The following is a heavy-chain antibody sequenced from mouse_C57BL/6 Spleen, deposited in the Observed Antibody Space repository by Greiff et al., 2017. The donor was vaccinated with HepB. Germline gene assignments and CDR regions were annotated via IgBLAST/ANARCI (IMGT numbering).Heavy chain of an antibody. J-gene: IGHJ4*01. Sequence: EVKLVESGGGLVKPGGSLKLSCAASGFTFSDYGMHWVRQAPEKGLEWVAYISSGSSTIYYADTVKGRFTISRDNAKNTLFLQMTSLRSEDTAMYYCASLYSNYGSAMDYWGQGTSVTVSS. CDR1: GFTFSDYG. CDR3: ASLYSNYGSAMDY. V-gene: IGHV5-17*01. CDR2: ISSGSSTI. D-gene: IGHD2-5*01.